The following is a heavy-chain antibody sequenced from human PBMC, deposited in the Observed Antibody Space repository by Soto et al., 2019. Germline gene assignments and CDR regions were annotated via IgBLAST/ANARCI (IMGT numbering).Heavy chain of an antibody. CDR3: AKDPHIVVVTAIPTEYFQH. CDR2: ISGSGGST. D-gene: IGHD2-21*02. V-gene: IGHV3-23*01. Sequence: SLRLSCAASGFTFSSYAMSWVRQAPGKGLEWVSAISGSGGSTYYADSVKGRFTISRDNSKNTLYLQMNSLRAEDTAVYYCAKDPHIVVVTAIPTEYFQHWGQGTLVTAPQ. J-gene: IGHJ1*01. CDR1: GFTFSSYA.